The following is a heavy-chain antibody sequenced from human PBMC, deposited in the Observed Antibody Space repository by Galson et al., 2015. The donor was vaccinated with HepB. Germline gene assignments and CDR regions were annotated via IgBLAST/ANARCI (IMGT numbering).Heavy chain of an antibody. J-gene: IGHJ4*02. Sequence: SVKVSCKASGYTFIRYYMHWVRQAPGQGLEWMLMINPSGGNTHYAQKFQGRVTMTRDTSTSTIYMELTSLTSEDTAVYYCAREPPSALYFDYWGQGTLVTVSS. D-gene: IGHD2-2*01. V-gene: IGHV1-46*03. CDR2: INPSGGNT. CDR3: AREPPSALYFDY. CDR1: GYTFIRYY.